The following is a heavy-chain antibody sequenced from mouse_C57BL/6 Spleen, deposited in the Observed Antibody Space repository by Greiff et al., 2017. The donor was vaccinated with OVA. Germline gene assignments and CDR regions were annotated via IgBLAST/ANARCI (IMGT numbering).Heavy chain of an antibody. CDR1: GYAFSSYW. D-gene: IGHD3-2*02. Sequence: VQLMESGPELVKPGASVKISCKASGYAFSSYWMHWVKQRPGTGLEWLGRIYPGDGDTNYHGKFKGKATLTADKSSSTAYMQLSSLTSEDSAVYFCARRGAAQSPFADWGQGTLVTVSA. CDR2: IYPGDGDT. J-gene: IGHJ3*01. CDR3: ARRGAAQSPFAD. V-gene: IGHV1-82*01.